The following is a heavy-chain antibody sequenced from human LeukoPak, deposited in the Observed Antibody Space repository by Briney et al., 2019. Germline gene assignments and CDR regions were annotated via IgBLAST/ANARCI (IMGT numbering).Heavy chain of an antibody. J-gene: IGHJ4*02. D-gene: IGHD3-9*01. CDR1: GLIFSNYW. Sequence: TGGSLRLSCAASGLIFSNYWMSWVRQAPGRGLEWVANIKQDGSEKYYVDSVKGRFTISRDNAKNSLYLQMNSLRAEDTAVYYCAREGLLRYFDWLFSHFDYWGQGTLVTVSS. CDR2: IKQDGSEK. CDR3: AREGLLRYFDWLFSHFDY. V-gene: IGHV3-7*01.